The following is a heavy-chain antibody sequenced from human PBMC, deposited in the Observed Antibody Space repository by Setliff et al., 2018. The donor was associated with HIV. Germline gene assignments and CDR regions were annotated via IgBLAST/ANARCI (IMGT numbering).Heavy chain of an antibody. CDR2: IYTSGST. J-gene: IGHJ6*02. D-gene: IGHD3-10*01. CDR3: ARVRAPPYYYYGMDV. V-gene: IGHV4-61*02. Sequence: PSETLSLTCTVSGGSISSGSYYWSWIRQPAGKGLEWIGRIYTSGSTNYNPSPKSRVTISVDTSKNQFSLKLSSVTAADTAVYYCARVRAPPYYYYGMDVWGQGTTVTVSS. CDR1: GGSISSGSYY.